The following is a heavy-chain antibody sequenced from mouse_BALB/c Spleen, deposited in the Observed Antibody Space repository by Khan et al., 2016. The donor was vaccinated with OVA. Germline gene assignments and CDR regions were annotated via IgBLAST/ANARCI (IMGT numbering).Heavy chain of an antibody. CDR3: ARRNYFGYTFAY. CDR2: ISPGSGDT. V-gene: IGHV1-77*01. Sequence: QVQLKESGAELARPGASVKLSCKASGYTFTDYYINWVKQRTGQGLEWIGEISPGSGDTYYNEKFKGKATLTADKSSNTAYMHLSSLTSEASAVYFCARRNYFGYTFAYWGQGTLVAVSA. CDR1: GYTFTDYY. J-gene: IGHJ3*01. D-gene: IGHD1-2*01.